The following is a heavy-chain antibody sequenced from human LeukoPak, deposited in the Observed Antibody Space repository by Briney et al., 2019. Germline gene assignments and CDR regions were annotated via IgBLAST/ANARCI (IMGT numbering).Heavy chain of an antibody. CDR2: INPNSGGT. V-gene: IGHV1-2*02. J-gene: IGHJ3*02. Sequence: ASVKVSCKASGYTFTGYYMHWVRQAPGQGLEWMGWINPNSGGTNYAQKFQARVTMTRDTSIRTAYMELSRLRSDDTAVYYCARNQGALNDAFDIWGQGTMVTVSS. CDR1: GYTFTGYY. D-gene: IGHD1-14*01. CDR3: ARNQGALNDAFDI.